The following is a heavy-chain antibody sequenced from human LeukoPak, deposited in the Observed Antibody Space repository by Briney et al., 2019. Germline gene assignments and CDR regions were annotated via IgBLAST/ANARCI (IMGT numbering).Heavy chain of an antibody. J-gene: IGHJ3*02. V-gene: IGHV4-38-2*01. D-gene: IGHD4-17*01. CDR2: LYHSGTT. Sequence: PSDTLSLTCAVSGHSICRGHYRGRMRPTPGKGVEGIGRLYHSGTTYYNPSLESRVTISVDKPKNQFSLMLTSVTAADTAIYYCARTVTVSPNDVFDIWGQGTMVTVSS. CDR3: ARTVTVSPNDVFDI. CDR1: GHSICRGHY.